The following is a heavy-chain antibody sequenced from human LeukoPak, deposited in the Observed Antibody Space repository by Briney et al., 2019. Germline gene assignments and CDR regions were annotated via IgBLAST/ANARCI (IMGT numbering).Heavy chain of an antibody. J-gene: IGHJ4*02. V-gene: IGHV3-48*01. Sequence: GGSLRLSCAASGFTFDDYGMSWVRQAPGKGLQWVSYISSSSSTIYYADSVKGRFTISRDNAKNSLYLQMNSLRAEDTAVYYCARTGGTQAGNYWGQGTLVTVSS. CDR1: GFTFDDYG. CDR2: ISSSSSTI. CDR3: ARTGGTQAGNY. D-gene: IGHD6-19*01.